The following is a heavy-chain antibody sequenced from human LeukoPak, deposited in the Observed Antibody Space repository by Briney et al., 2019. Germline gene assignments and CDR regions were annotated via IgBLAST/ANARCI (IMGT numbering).Heavy chain of an antibody. Sequence: GESLKISCKGSGYSFTSWWIGWVRQMPGKGLEWMGIIYPGDSDTRYSPSFQGQVTILADKSISTAYLQWSSLKASDTAMYYCARIFLSSWYDTWGQGTLVTVSS. CDR3: ARIFLSSWYDT. J-gene: IGHJ5*02. CDR1: GYSFTSWW. V-gene: IGHV5-51*01. CDR2: IYPGDSDT. D-gene: IGHD6-13*01.